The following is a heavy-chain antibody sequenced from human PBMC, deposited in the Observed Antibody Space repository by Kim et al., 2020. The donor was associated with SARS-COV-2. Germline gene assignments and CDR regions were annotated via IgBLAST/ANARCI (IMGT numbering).Heavy chain of an antibody. D-gene: IGHD2-15*01. V-gene: IGHV3-21*04. J-gene: IGHJ6*01. Sequence: GGSLRLSCAASGFTFSSYGMNWVRQAPGKGLEWVSSISCNSSNIYYADSVKGRFTISRDNAKNSLYLQMNSLRAEDTAVYYCARGDGECWQGYWGAEYYG. CDR2: ISCNSSNI. CDR1: GFTFSSYG. CDR3: ARGDGECWQGYWGAEYYG.